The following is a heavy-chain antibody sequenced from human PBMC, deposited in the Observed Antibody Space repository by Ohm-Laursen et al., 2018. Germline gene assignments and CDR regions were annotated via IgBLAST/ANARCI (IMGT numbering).Heavy chain of an antibody. CDR3: ARVLARSWFDP. Sequence: TLSLTCIVSGGSISSYYWSWIRRPPGKGLEWIGHIYYSGSINYNPSLKSRVTISVDTSKNQFSLKLSSVSAADTAVYYCARVLARSWFDPWGQGTLVTVSS. CDR1: GGSISSYY. J-gene: IGHJ5*02. V-gene: IGHV4-59*01. CDR2: IYYSGSI.